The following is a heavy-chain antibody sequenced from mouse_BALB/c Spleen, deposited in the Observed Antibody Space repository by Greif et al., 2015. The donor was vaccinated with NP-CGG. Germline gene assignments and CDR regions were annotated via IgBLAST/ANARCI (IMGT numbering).Heavy chain of an antibody. CDR1: GFTFRSFG. CDR3: ARRFDY. V-gene: IGHV5-17*02. CDR2: ISSGSSTI. J-gene: IGHJ2*01. Sequence: EVNLVESGGGLVQPGGSRKLSCAASGFTFRSFGMHWVRQAPEKGLEWVAYISSGSSTIYYADTVKGRFTISRDNPKNTLFLQITSLRSEETAMYYCARRFDYWGQGTTLTGSS.